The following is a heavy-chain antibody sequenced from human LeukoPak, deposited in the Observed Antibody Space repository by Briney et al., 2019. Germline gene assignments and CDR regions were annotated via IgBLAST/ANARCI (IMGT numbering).Heavy chain of an antibody. CDR1: GFTFSNAW. J-gene: IGHJ4*02. V-gene: IGHV3-15*01. CDR3: TTDRPRCTNGVCYLGYLFDY. D-gene: IGHD2-8*01. Sequence: GGSLRLSCAASGFTFSNAWMSWVRQAPEKRLEWVGRIKSKTDGRTTDYAAPVKRRLTISRDDSKSTLYLQMNSLKNEDTAVYYCTTDRPRCTNGVCYLGYLFDYWGQGTLVTVSS. CDR2: IKSKTDGRTT.